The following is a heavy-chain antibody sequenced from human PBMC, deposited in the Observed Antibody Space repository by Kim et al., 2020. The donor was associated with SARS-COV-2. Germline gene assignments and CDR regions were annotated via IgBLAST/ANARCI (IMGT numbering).Heavy chain of an antibody. D-gene: IGHD3-10*01. J-gene: IGHJ4*02. CDR3: ARDLSLGRPGGFDC. V-gene: IGHV3-21*01. Sequence: ADTVERRFTISRDNAKNSLYLQMNSLRADDTAMYYCARDLSLGRPGGFDCWGQGTLVTVSS.